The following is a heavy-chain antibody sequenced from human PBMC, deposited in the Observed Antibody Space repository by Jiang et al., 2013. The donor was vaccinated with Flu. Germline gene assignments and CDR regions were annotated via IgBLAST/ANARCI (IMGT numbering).Heavy chain of an antibody. J-gene: IGHJ5*02. V-gene: IGHV1-3*01. D-gene: IGHD6-13*01. CDR2: INAGNGNT. CDR3: AREGIARPLPGYSSSWYGGLYWFDP. CDR1: GYTFTSYA. Sequence: VKKPGASVKVSCKASGYTFTSYAMHWVRQAPGQRLEWMGWINAGNGNTKYSQKFQGRVTITRDTSASTAYMELSSLRSEDTAVYYCAREGIARPLPGYSSSWYGGLYWFDPWGQGTLVTVSS.